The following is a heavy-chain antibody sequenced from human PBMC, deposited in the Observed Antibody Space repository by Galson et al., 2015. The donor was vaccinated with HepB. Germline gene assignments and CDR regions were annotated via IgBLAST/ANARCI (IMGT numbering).Heavy chain of an antibody. CDR3: ARADHIGVVTANSAAGY. Sequence: SLRLSCAASGFTFSSYAMHWVRQAPGRGLEWVAVISYDGSNKYYADSVKGRFTISRDNSKNTLYLQMNSLRAEDTAVYYCARADHIGVVTANSAAGYWGQGTLVAVSS. CDR1: GFTFSSYA. V-gene: IGHV3-30*04. J-gene: IGHJ4*02. D-gene: IGHD2-21*02. CDR2: ISYDGSNK.